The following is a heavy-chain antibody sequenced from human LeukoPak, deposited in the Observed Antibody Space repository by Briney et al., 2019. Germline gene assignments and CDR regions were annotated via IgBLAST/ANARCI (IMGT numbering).Heavy chain of an antibody. Sequence: SVKVSCKASGGTFSSYAISWVRQAPRQGLEWMGRIIPIFGTANYAQKFQGRVTITTDESTSTAYMELSSLRSEDTAVYYCASFQGSSSPFDYWGQGTLVTVSS. CDR1: GGTFSSYA. D-gene: IGHD6-13*01. CDR3: ASFQGSSSPFDY. CDR2: IIPIFGTA. J-gene: IGHJ4*02. V-gene: IGHV1-69*05.